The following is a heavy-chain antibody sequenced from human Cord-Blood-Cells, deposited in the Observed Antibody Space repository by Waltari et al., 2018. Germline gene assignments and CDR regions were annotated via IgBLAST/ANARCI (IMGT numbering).Heavy chain of an antibody. V-gene: IGHV4-34*01. CDR1: GGSFRGYY. CDR3: ARRGPGPGYSGSYYYYYYGMDV. Sequence: QVQLQLWGAGLLKPSETLSTTCAVYGGSFRGYYWRCVRPPPGTGLEWIGVINHSVGTNYNPSLNSRVTISVDTSKNQFSLRLGSVTAADTAVYYCARRGPGPGYSGSYYYYYYGMDVWGQGTTVTVSS. D-gene: IGHD1-26*01. CDR2: INHSVGT. J-gene: IGHJ6*02.